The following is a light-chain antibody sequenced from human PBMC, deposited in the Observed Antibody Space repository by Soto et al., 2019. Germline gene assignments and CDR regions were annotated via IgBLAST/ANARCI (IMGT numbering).Light chain of an antibody. J-gene: IGKJ5*01. V-gene: IGKV3-20*01. Sequence: EIVLTQSPGTLSLSPGERATLSCRASQSVRDNYLAWYQQKPGQAPRLLIYGASSMATGIADRFSGSGSGTDFTLTISRLEPEDFAVYYCQQYGSSAITFGQGTRLEIK. CDR1: QSVRDNY. CDR3: QQYGSSAIT. CDR2: GAS.